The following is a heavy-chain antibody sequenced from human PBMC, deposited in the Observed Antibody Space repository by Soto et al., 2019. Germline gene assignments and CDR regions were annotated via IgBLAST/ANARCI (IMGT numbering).Heavy chain of an antibody. V-gene: IGHV3-23*01. Sequence: EVQLLESGGGLVQPGGSLRLSCAASGFTFSNFALVWVRQAPGKGLEWISTISGSGTGTYYADSVKGRFTISRDISKNTLYLQLDGLRAEDTAIYYCAQATRQRMTTVTYNTGFDTWGQGTLVTVAS. CDR3: AQATRQRMTTVTYNTGFDT. CDR2: ISGSGTGT. J-gene: IGHJ5*02. CDR1: GFTFSNFA. D-gene: IGHD4-17*01.